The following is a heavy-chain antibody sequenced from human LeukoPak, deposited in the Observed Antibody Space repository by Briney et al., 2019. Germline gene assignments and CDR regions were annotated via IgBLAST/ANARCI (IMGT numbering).Heavy chain of an antibody. CDR3: ARVGLGCSSTSCYSFDY. CDR1: GYTFTGYY. D-gene: IGHD2-2*01. Sequence: ASVKVSRKASGYTFTGYYIHWVRQAPGQGLEWMGWINPNSGGTNYAQRFQGRVTMTRDTSISTAYMELSRLRSDDTAVYYCARVGLGCSSTSCYSFDYWGQGTLVTVSS. V-gene: IGHV1-2*02. CDR2: INPNSGGT. J-gene: IGHJ4*02.